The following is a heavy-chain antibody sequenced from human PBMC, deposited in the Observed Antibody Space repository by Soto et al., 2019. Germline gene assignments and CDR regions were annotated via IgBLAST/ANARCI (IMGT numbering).Heavy chain of an antibody. D-gene: IGHD3-9*01. CDR3: ARDPYWLYPRAPIYFDY. V-gene: IGHV3-30-3*01. Sequence: XGSLSLSCAASGFTFSSYAIHWVRQAPGKGLEWVAVISDDGSNKYYADSVKGRFTISRDNSKNTLYLQMNSLRPEDTAVYYCARDPYWLYPRAPIYFDYWGQGTLVTVSS. J-gene: IGHJ4*02. CDR1: GFTFSSYA. CDR2: ISDDGSNK.